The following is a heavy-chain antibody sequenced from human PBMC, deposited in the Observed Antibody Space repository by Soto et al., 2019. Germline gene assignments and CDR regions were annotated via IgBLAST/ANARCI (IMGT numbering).Heavy chain of an antibody. J-gene: IGHJ4*02. CDR3: ARHHRDSGWYNDPYSFDY. CDR2: NYYSGSP. CDR1: GGSIRSYF. D-gene: IGHD6-19*01. V-gene: IGHV4-59*08. Sequence: PSETLSLTCTVSGGSIRSYFWSWVRQPPGKGLEWIGYNYYSGSPNYNPSLKTRVTISIDTSKNQFSLQLNSVTAADTAVYYCARHHRDSGWYNDPYSFDYWGQGTLVTVSS.